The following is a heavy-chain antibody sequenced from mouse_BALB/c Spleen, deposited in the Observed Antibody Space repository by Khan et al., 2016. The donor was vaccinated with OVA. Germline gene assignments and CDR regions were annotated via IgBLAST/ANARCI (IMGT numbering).Heavy chain of an antibody. V-gene: IGHV5-9-3*01. Sequence: EVQLVESGGGLVKPGGPLKLSCAASGFTFSSYAMSWVRQTPEKRLEWVATISSAGDYTYYPDSVKGRFTISRDNAKNTLYLQMSSLRYEDTAMYYCTRHNYGPFAYWGQGTQVTVSA. D-gene: IGHD1-1*01. J-gene: IGHJ3*01. CDR1: GFTFSSYA. CDR3: TRHNYGPFAY. CDR2: ISSAGDYT.